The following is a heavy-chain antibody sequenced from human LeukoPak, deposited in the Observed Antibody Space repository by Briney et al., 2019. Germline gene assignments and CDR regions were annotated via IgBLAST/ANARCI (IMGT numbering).Heavy chain of an antibody. D-gene: IGHD3-22*01. J-gene: IGHJ4*02. Sequence: SVKVSCKASGYTFTSYGISWVRQAPGQGLEWMGRIIPIFGTANYAQKFQGRVTITTDESTSTAYMELSSLRSEDTAVYYCAREWVRGYYDSSGYSWGQGTLVTVSS. CDR1: GYTFTSYG. CDR3: AREWVRGYYDSSGYS. V-gene: IGHV1-69*05. CDR2: IIPIFGTA.